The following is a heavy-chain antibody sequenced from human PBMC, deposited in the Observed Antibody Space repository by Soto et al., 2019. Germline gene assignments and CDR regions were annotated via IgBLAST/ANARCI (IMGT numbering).Heavy chain of an antibody. CDR3: ARSQGSSTSLQIYYYYSSGMDV. CDR1: GGTFGSYA. Sequence: QVQLVQSGAEVKKPGSSVKVSCKASGGTFGSYAISWVRQAPGQGLEWMGGIIPIPGTANYAQKFQGRVTIAADEPTSTAYMELSSLRSEDTAVYYCARSQGSSTSLQIYYYYSSGMDVWGQGTTVTVSS. D-gene: IGHD2-2*01. CDR2: IIPIPGTA. J-gene: IGHJ6*02. V-gene: IGHV1-69*01.